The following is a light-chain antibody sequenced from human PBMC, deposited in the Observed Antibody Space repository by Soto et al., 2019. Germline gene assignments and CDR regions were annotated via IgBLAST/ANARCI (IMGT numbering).Light chain of an antibody. Sequence: DIQMTQSPSTLSASVGDRVTITCRASQSVSSWLAWYQQKSGKAPKLLIYKASNLESGVPSRFSGSGSGTEFTLTISSLQPDDFATYYCQQYNSYSPTFGQGTKLEIK. CDR1: QSVSSW. CDR3: QQYNSYSPT. CDR2: KAS. V-gene: IGKV1-5*03. J-gene: IGKJ2*01.